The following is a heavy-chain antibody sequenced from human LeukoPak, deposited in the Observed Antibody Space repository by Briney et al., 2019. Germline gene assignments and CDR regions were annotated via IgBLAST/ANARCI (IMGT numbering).Heavy chain of an antibody. Sequence: SETLSLTCTVSGGSISSYYWSWIRQPPGKGLEWIGYIYYSGSTYYNPSLKSRVTISVDTSKNQFSLKLSSVTAADTAVYYCARDGTSIAALWSGDREYNWFDPWGQGTLVTVSS. CDR2: IYYSGST. CDR1: GGSISSYY. D-gene: IGHD6-6*01. J-gene: IGHJ5*02. CDR3: ARDGTSIAALWSGDREYNWFDP. V-gene: IGHV4-4*08.